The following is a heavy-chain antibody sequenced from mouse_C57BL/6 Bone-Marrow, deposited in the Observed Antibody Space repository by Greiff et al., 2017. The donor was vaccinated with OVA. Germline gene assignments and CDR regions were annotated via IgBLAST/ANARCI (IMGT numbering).Heavy chain of an antibody. Sequence: EVQRVESGGGLVKPGGSLKLSCAASGFTFSDYGMHWVRQAPEKGLEWVAYISSGSSTIYYADTVKGRFTISRDNAKNTLFLQMTSLRSEDTAMYYCALIYYDYDAMDYWGQGTSVTVSS. D-gene: IGHD2-1*01. CDR2: ISSGSSTI. J-gene: IGHJ4*01. V-gene: IGHV5-17*01. CDR1: GFTFSDYG. CDR3: ALIYYDYDAMDY.